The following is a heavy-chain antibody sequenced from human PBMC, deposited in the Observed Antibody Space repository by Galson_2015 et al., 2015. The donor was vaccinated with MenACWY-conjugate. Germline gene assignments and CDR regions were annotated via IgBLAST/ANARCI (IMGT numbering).Heavy chain of an antibody. D-gene: IGHD2-15*01. CDR2: ISSTSTTI. CDR3: ARGWGWLPES. J-gene: IGHJ5*02. V-gene: IGHV3-48*02. CDR1: RISFRTYN. Sequence: SLRLSCAASRISFRTYNMNWVRQAPGKGLEWVSYISSTSTTIYYADSVKGRFTISRDNAKNSLYLQMNSLRDEDTAVYYCARGWGWLPESWGQGTLVTVSS.